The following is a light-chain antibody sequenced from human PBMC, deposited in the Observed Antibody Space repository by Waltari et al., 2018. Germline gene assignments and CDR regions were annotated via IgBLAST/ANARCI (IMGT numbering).Light chain of an antibody. CDR3: SLYMGSGIWV. Sequence: QRPSTQAPRTILDKASPLSSVVPDRFSGSLLGNEAAVTITGAQAEDESDYYCSLYMGSGIWVFGGGTKLTVL. V-gene: IGLV8-61*01. J-gene: IGLJ3*02. CDR2: KAS.